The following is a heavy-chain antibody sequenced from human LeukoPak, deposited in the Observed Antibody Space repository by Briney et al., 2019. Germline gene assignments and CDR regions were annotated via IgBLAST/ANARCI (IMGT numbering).Heavy chain of an antibody. Sequence: GESLRLSCAASGFTFGSYAMSWVRQAPGKGLEWVSSISGSGGTTYNADSVKGRSTISRHHSKNMVFLQMNGLRVEDTAVYYCAKGSNYFFEYWGQGTLVTGSS. CDR2: ISGSGGTT. D-gene: IGHD4-11*01. J-gene: IGHJ4*01. CDR3: AKGSNYFFEY. CDR1: GFTFGSYA. V-gene: IGHV3-23*01.